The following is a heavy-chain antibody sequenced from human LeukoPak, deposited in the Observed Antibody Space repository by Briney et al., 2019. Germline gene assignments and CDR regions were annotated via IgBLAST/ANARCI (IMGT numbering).Heavy chain of an antibody. Sequence: GGSLRLSCAASGFTFSSYEMNWVRQAPGKGLEWVSYISSSGSTIYYADSVKGRFTISRDNAKNSLYLQMNSLRAEDTAVYYCARSPMVRGIIAHFDDWGQGTLVTVSS. CDR1: GFTFSSYE. J-gene: IGHJ4*02. CDR3: ARSPMVRGIIAHFDD. CDR2: ISSSGSTI. V-gene: IGHV3-48*03. D-gene: IGHD3-10*01.